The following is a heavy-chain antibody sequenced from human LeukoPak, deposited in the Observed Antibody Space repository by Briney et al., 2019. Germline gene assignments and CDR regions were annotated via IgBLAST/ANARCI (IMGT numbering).Heavy chain of an antibody. Sequence: SETLSLTCTVSGYSITSGYYWGWIRQPPGKGLEWIGSIYHSGSTYYNPSLKSRVTMSVDTSKNQVSLKLSSVTAADTAVYYCARRITGTTSDSFDYWGQGNVVTVSS. CDR2: IYHSGST. J-gene: IGHJ4*02. CDR1: GYSITSGYY. CDR3: ARRITGTTSDSFDY. D-gene: IGHD1-20*01. V-gene: IGHV4-38-2*02.